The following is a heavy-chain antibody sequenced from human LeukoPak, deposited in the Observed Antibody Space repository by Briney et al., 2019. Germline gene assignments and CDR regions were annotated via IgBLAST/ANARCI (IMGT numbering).Heavy chain of an antibody. J-gene: IGHJ4*02. CDR1: GFTFNIYS. CDR3: ARGPSCSSVSCYTTGLFDY. V-gene: IGHV3-21*01. CDR2: ISSSSSSI. D-gene: IGHD2-15*01. Sequence: GGSLRLSCTASGFTFNIYSMSWVRQAPGKELEWVSSISSSSSSIDYADSLKGQLTISRDNAKNSLYLQMNNLRAEDTAVYYCARGPSCSSVSCYTTGLFDYWGRGTLVTVSS.